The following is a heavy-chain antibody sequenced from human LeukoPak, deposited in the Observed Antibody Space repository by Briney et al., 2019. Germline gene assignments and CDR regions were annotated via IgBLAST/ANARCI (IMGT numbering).Heavy chain of an antibody. CDR3: AREGVSYDILTGYYKGGFDD. V-gene: IGHV4-39*07. CDR1: GGSISSSSYY. J-gene: IGHJ4*02. CDR2: IYYSGST. D-gene: IGHD3-9*01. Sequence: SETLSLTCTVSGGSISSSSYYWGWIRQPPGKGLEWIGSIYYSGSTYYNPSLKSRVTISVDTSKNQFSLKLSSVTAADTAVYYCAREGVSYDILTGYYKGGFDDWGQGTLVTVSS.